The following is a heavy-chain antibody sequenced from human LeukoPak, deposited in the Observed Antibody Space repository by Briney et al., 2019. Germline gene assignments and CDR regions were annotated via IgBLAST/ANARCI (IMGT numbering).Heavy chain of an antibody. V-gene: IGHV3-33*08. D-gene: IGHD3-22*01. J-gene: IGHJ3*02. CDR1: GFTFSSYS. CDR3: ARDGAMIVVVDAFDI. CDR2: IWYDGSNK. Sequence: GGSLRLSCAASGFTFSSYSMNWVRQAPGKGLEWVAVIWYDGSNKYYADSVKGRFTISRDNSKNTLYLQMNSLRAEDTAVYYCARDGAMIVVVDAFDIWGQGTMVTVSS.